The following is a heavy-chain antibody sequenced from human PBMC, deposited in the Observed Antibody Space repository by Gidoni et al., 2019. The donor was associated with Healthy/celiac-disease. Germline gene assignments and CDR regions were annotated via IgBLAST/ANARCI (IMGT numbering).Heavy chain of an antibody. V-gene: IGHV3-30-3*01. CDR1: GFTFSSYA. CDR3: ARGPSYGGENYFDY. D-gene: IGHD2-21*01. CDR2: ISYDGSNK. Sequence: QVQLVESGGGVVQPGRSLRLSCAASGFTFSSYAMHWVRQAPGKGLGWVAVISYDGSNKYYADSVKGRFTISRDNSKNTLYLQMNSLRAEDTAVYYCARGPSYGGENYFDYWGQGTLVTVSS. J-gene: IGHJ4*02.